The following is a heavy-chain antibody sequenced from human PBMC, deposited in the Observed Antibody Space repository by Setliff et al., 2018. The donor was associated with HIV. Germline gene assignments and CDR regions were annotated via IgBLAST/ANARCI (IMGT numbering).Heavy chain of an antibody. D-gene: IGHD6-13*01. V-gene: IGHV1-69*13. CDR3: ARDQTGVAAAAFGGGSAWSDEGFDI. Sequence: GASVKVSCKASGNTFSSYGITWVRQAPGQGLEWMGMIIPMYNIPAYAQKFQGRVTFTADESTSTAYMELSSLSSEDTAVYYCARDQTGVAAAAFGGGSAWSDEGFDIWGQGTMVTVSS. CDR1: GNTFSSYG. CDR2: IIPMYNIP. J-gene: IGHJ3*02.